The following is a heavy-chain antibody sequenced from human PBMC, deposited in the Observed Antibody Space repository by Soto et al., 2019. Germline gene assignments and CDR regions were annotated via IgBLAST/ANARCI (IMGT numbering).Heavy chain of an antibody. D-gene: IGHD3-10*01. J-gene: IGHJ5*02. Sequence: QVQLQQWGAGLLKPSETLSLTCAVYGGSFSGYYWSWIRQPPGKGLEWIGEINHSGSTNYNPSLKSRVTISVDTSKNQFSLKLSSVTAADTAVYYCARSVQLGLGGSSWFDPWGQGTLVTVSS. CDR1: GGSFSGYY. CDR3: ARSVQLGLGGSSWFDP. CDR2: INHSGST. V-gene: IGHV4-34*01.